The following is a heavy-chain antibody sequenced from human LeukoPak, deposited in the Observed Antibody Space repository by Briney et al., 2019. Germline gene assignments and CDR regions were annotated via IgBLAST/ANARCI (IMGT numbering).Heavy chain of an antibody. D-gene: IGHD6-13*01. J-gene: IGHJ4*02. CDR2: ISYDGSNK. CDR3: ARDRTTRMVLAAAGGPFDY. CDR1: GFTFSSYA. V-gene: IGHV3-30-3*01. Sequence: GRSLRLSCAASGFTFSSYAMHWVRQAPGKGLEWVAVISYDGSNKYYADSVKGRFTISRDNSKNTLYLQMNSLRAEDTAVYYCARDRTTRMVLAAAGGPFDYWGQGTLVTVSS.